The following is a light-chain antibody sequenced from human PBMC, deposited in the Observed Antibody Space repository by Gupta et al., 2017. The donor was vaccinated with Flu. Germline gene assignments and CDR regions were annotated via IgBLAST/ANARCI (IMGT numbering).Light chain of an antibody. J-gene: IGLJ3*02. V-gene: IGLV2-14*01. CDR1: SSDIGGYNH. CDR2: EVT. Sequence: SSDIGGYNHVSWYQQFPGKAPKLMSYEVTDRPSGVSYRFSGSKSGNTASLTISGLQAEDEADYYCSSYGSKSTWVFGGGTRLTVL. CDR3: SSYGSKSTWV.